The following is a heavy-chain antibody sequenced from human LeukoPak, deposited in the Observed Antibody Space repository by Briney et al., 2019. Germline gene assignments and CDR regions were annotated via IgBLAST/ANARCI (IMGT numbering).Heavy chain of an antibody. V-gene: IGHV5-51*01. J-gene: IGHJ4*02. Sequence: GESLKISCKGSGYSFTSYWIGWVRQMPGKGLEWMGIIYPGDSDTRYSPSFQGQVPISADKSISTAYLQWSSLKASDTAMYYCARLGCSSTSCYSNGYYFDYWGQGTLVTVSS. CDR2: IYPGDSDT. CDR1: GYSFTSYW. CDR3: ARLGCSSTSCYSNGYYFDY. D-gene: IGHD2-2*01.